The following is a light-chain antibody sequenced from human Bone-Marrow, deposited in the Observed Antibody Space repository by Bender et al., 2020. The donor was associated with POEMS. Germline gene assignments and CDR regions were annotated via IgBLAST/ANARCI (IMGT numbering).Light chain of an antibody. Sequence: QSALTQPASVSGSPGQSITISCTGTSSDVGNYNYVSWYQQDPGKAPKLMIYEVTKRPSGVSNRFSGSKSGNTASLTISGLQAEDEADYYCTSYATSSTLKVFGPGTKVTVL. CDR2: EVT. V-gene: IGLV2-14*02. J-gene: IGLJ1*01. CDR1: SSDVGNYNY. CDR3: TSYATSSTLKV.